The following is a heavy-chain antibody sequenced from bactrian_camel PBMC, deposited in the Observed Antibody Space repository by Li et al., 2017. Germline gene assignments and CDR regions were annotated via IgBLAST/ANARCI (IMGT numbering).Heavy chain of an antibody. D-gene: IGHD2*01. CDR2: IYGDAGHT. J-gene: IGHJ4*01. Sequence: VQLVESGGGSVQAGGSLTLACSVSGYTYSGDCMAWFRQVPGNEREGLATIYGDAGHTNYADSVKGRFTLSQDNAKNAVALKMTNVKPEDTAVYVCTAGHRFQNCAKDFVVSGQGTQVTVS. CDR1: GYTYSGDC. V-gene: IGHV3S40*01.